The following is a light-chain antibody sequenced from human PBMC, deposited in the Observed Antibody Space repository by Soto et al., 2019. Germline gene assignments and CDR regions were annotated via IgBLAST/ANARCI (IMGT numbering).Light chain of an antibody. CDR1: QSVSSSY. V-gene: IGKV3-20*01. J-gene: IGKJ4*01. CDR3: QQYGSSPLT. Sequence: EIVLTQSPGTLSLSPGERATLSCRASQSVSSSYLAWYQQKPGQAHRLLIYGASSRATRIPHRFSGSGSGTDFTLTISRLEPEDFPVYYCQQYGSSPLTFGEGTKGEIK. CDR2: GAS.